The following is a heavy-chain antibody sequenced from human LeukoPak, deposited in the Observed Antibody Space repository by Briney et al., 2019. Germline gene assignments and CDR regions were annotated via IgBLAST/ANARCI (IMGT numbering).Heavy chain of an antibody. CDR2: ISTSSSYI. CDR3: AKAPGGIVGY. CDR1: GFTLSTYN. Sequence: GGSLRLSCAASGFTLSTYNMKWVRQAPRKGLEWVSSISTSSSYIYYADSVKGRFTISRDNSKSTLYLQMNSLRAEDTAVYFCAKAPGGIVGYWGQGTLVTVSS. V-gene: IGHV3-21*04. J-gene: IGHJ4*02. D-gene: IGHD3-16*01.